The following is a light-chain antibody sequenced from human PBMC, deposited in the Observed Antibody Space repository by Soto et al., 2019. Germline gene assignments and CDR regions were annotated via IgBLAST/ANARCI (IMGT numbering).Light chain of an antibody. CDR3: QQYGRSPMFT. CDR1: QSVSSDY. Sequence: EIVLTQSPGTLSLSPGDRATLSCRASQSVSSDYLAWYQQKPGQAPRLLIYGASRGAAGIPDRFSGSGSGTDFPLTISRLEPEDFAVYFCQQYGRSPMFTFGQGTKLAVK. V-gene: IGKV3-20*01. J-gene: IGKJ2*01. CDR2: GAS.